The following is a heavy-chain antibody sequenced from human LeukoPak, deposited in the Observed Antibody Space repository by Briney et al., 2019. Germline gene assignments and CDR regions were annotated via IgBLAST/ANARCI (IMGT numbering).Heavy chain of an antibody. CDR1: GGSISSSSFY. CDR3: ARAVWAFDI. J-gene: IGHJ3*02. V-gene: IGHV4-39*07. D-gene: IGHD2-8*01. CDR2: INHSGST. Sequence: SETLSLTCTVSGGSISSSSFYWGWIRQPPGKGLEWIGEINHSGSTNYNPSLKSRVTISVDTSKNQFSLKLSSVTAADTAVYYCARAVWAFDIWGQGTMVTVSS.